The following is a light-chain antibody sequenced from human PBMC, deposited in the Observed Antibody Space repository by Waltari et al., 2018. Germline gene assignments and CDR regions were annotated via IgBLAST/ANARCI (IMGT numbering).Light chain of an antibody. CDR3: QQSYRTPPLT. V-gene: IGKV1-39*01. CDR2: ATS. J-gene: IGKJ4*01. CDR1: QSISGY. Sequence: DIQMTQSPSSLSASVGDRVNIPCRASQSISGYLNWYQQKPGKAPKVLIYATSSLQSGVPSRFSGSGSGTDFTLTISSLQPEDFATYYCQQSYRTPPLTFGGGTKVEIK.